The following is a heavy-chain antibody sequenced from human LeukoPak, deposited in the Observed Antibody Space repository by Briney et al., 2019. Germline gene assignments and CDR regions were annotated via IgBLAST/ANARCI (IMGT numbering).Heavy chain of an antibody. J-gene: IGHJ4*02. D-gene: IGHD3-22*01. CDR2: ISGSGGST. Sequence: GGSLRLSCAASGFTFSSYAMSWVRQAPGKGLEWVSAISGSGGSTYYADSVKGRFTISRDNSKNTLYLQMNSLRAEDTAVYYCAKVGGYYYASNLDYWGQGALVTVSS. CDR3: AKVGGYYYASNLDY. V-gene: IGHV3-23*01. CDR1: GFTFSSYA.